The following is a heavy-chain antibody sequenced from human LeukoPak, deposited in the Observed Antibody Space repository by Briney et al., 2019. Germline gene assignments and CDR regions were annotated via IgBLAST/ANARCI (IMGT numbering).Heavy chain of an antibody. CDR2: ISAYNGNT. CDR1: GYTFSNYG. Sequence: ASVKVSCKASGYTFSNYGISWVRQAPGQGLEWMGWISAYNGNTNYAQKLQGRVTMTTDTSTSTAYMELRSLRSDDTAVYYCARDLLIAAAGTHWFDPWGQGTLVTVSS. CDR3: ARDLLIAAAGTHWFDP. V-gene: IGHV1-18*01. D-gene: IGHD6-13*01. J-gene: IGHJ5*02.